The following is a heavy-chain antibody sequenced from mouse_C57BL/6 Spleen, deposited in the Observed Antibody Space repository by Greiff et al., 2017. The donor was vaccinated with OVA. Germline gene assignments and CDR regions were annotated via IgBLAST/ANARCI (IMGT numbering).Heavy chain of an antibody. CDR1: GYTFTSYG. CDR2: IYPRSGNT. J-gene: IGHJ4*01. CDR3: ARGGFTTVGDYAMDY. Sequence: QVQLKQSGAELARPGASVKLSCKASGYTFTSYGISWVKQRTGQGLEWIGEIYPRSGNTYYNEKFKGKATLTADKSSSTAYMELRSLTSEDSAVYFWARGGFTTVGDYAMDYWGQGTSVTVSS. D-gene: IGHD1-1*01. V-gene: IGHV1-81*01.